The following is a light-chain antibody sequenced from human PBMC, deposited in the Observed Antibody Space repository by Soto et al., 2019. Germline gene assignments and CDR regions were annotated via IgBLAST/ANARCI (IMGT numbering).Light chain of an antibody. CDR2: EVS. CDR1: SSDVGSYNR. CDR3: TSYSISTAYL. Sequence: QSVLTQPPSVSGYPGQSVTISCTGTSSDVGSYNRVSWYQQPPGTAPKLMIYEVSNRPSGVPDRFSGSKSGNTASLTISGLQAEDEADYYCTSYSISTAYLFGTGTKVTVL. V-gene: IGLV2-18*02. J-gene: IGLJ1*01.